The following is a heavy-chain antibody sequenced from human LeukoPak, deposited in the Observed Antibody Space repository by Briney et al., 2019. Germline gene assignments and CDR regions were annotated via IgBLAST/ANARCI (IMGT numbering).Heavy chain of an antibody. Sequence: SETLSLTCTVSGGSISSYYWSWIRQPPGKGLEWIGYIYYSGSTNYNPSLKSRVTISVDTSKNQFSLKLSSVTAADTAVYYCARAVVGSYYGSGFRWFDPWGQGTLVTVSS. D-gene: IGHD3-10*01. CDR1: GGSISSYY. J-gene: IGHJ5*02. V-gene: IGHV4-59*01. CDR3: ARAVVGSYYGSGFRWFDP. CDR2: IYYSGST.